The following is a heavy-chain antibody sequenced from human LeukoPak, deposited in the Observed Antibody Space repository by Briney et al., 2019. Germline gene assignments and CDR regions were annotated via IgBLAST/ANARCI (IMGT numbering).Heavy chain of an antibody. CDR3: AREPPSYSSGWYYFDY. J-gene: IGHJ4*02. D-gene: IGHD6-19*01. CDR2: IKQDGSEK. V-gene: IGHV3-7*01. Sequence: GSLRLSCAASGFTFSSYWMSWVRQAPGKGLEWVANIKQDGSEKYYVDSVKGRFTISRDNAKNSLYLQMNSLRAEDTAVYYCAREPPSYSSGWYYFDYWGQGTLVTVSS. CDR1: GFTFSSYW.